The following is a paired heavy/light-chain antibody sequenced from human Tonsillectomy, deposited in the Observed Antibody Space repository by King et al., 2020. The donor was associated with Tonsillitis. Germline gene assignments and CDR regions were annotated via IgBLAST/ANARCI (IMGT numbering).Light chain of an antibody. Sequence: AIRITQSPSSLSASTGDRVTITCRASQGISSYLAWYQQKPGKAPKLLIYAASTLQSGVPSRFSGSGSGTDFTLTISCLQSEDFATYYCQQYYSYPQTFGQGTKVEIK. J-gene: IGKJ1*01. CDR3: QQYYSYPQT. CDR1: QGISSY. CDR2: AAS. V-gene: IGKV1-8*01.
Heavy chain of an antibody. CDR3: AKEYGGATTWGLYYYYGMDV. D-gene: IGHD1-26*01. CDR2: IRYDGSNK. Sequence: QVQLVESGGGVVQPGGSLRLSCAASGFTFSSYGMHWVRQAPGKGLEWVAFIRYDGSNKYYADSVKGRFTISRDNSKNTLYLQMNSLRAEDTAVYYCAKEYGGATTWGLYYYYGMDVWGQGTTVTVSS. J-gene: IGHJ6*02. CDR1: GFTFSSYG. V-gene: IGHV3-30*02.